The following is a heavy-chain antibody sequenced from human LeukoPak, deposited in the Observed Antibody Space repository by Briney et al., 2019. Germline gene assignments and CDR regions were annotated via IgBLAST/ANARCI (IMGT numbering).Heavy chain of an antibody. D-gene: IGHD6-13*01. CDR2: IYYSGNT. J-gene: IGHJ5*02. CDR3: ARALRQQLVNRGGFDP. Sequence: PSETLSLNCTVSGGSINNGGYYWSWIRQLPGKGLEWIGYIYYSGNTYYNPSLKSRVTISIDTSRNQFSLKMGSVTAADSAVYYCARALRQQLVNRGGFDPWGQGTLVTVSS. V-gene: IGHV4-31*03. CDR1: GGSINNGGYY.